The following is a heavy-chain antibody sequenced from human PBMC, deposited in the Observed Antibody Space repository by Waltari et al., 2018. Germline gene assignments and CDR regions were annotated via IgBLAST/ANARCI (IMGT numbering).Heavy chain of an antibody. D-gene: IGHD2-15*01. CDR1: GDSVSSTYW. CDR2: VHGTGKT. CDR3: ARDRGRGLYLDS. Sequence: QLQLQESGPGLVKPSGTLSLTCAVSGDSVSSTYWWSWVRQSPKKGLEWIGQVHGTGKTNYNPSFASRVTISLDTYNTQCSRKMTSATAADTAVYYCARDRGRGLYLDSWGPGILVTVSP. J-gene: IGHJ4*02. V-gene: IGHV4-4*02.